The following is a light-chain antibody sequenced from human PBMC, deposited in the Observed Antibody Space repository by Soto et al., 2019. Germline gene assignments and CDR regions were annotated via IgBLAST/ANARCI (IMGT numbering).Light chain of an antibody. V-gene: IGLV1-47*01. J-gene: IGLJ1*01. CDR3: AAWDDILSGLYV. CDR2: RNN. Sequence: QSVLTQPPSASETPGQRVIISFSGSSSNIGSNYVYWYQQLPGTAPKLPIYRNNQRPSGVPDRFSGSKSGTSASLPIRGLRSEDEADYYCAAWDDILSGLYVFGTGTKLTVL. CDR1: SSNIGSNY.